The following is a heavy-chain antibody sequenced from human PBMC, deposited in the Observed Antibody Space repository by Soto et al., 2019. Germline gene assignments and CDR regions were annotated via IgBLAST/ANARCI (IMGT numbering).Heavy chain of an antibody. V-gene: IGHV4-59*08. CDR1: GGSVSDYY. CDR3: ARLGRWIQALDS. CDR2: IYYTGST. J-gene: IGHJ4*02. Sequence: QVQLQESGPGLVKPSEILSLTCTVSGGSVSDYYWSWIRQPPGKGLEWVGYIYYTGSTTYNPSLKSRLTLSVDTSKNQFSLKLRSVSAADTAVYYCARLGRWIQALDSWGQGTLVTVSS. D-gene: IGHD5-18*01.